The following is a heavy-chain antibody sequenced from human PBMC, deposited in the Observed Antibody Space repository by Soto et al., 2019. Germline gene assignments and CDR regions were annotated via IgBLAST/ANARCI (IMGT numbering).Heavy chain of an antibody. CDR3: ARGRNGNYYYYGMDV. J-gene: IGHJ6*02. CDR1: GGSISSSNW. CDR2: IYHSGST. V-gene: IGHV4-4*02. Sequence: QVQLQESGPGLVKPSGTLSLTCAVSGGSISSSNWLSWVRQPPGKGLVWIVEIYHSGSTNYNPSLKSRVTISVDKSKNQFSLKLSSVSAADTAVYYCARGRNGNYYYYGMDVWGQGTTVTVSS. D-gene: IGHD1-26*01.